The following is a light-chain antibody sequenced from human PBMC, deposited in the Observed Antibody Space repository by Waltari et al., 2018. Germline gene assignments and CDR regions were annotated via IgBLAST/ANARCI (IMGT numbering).Light chain of an antibody. CDR2: DAS. V-gene: IGKV3-11*01. CDR1: QSVSSY. Sequence: EIVLTQSPATLSLSPGERATLSCRASQSVSSYLAWYQQKPGQAPRRLIYDASNRVTGIPARFSGSGSGTDFTLTISSLEPEDFAVYYWQQRSNWLTFGGGTKVEIK. CDR3: QQRSNWLT. J-gene: IGKJ4*01.